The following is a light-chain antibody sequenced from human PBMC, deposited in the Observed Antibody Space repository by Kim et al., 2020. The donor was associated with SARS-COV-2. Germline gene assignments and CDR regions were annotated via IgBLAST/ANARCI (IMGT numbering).Light chain of an antibody. V-gene: IGKV3-20*01. Sequence: EIVLTQSPGTLSLSPGERATLSCRPSQSVSSVYLAWYQQKFGQAPRLLIYGASSRVTGIPDRFSGSGSGTNFSLTINRLEPEDFAVYYCQQYGRTPPLTFGQGTRLEIK. CDR3: QQYGRTPPLT. CDR1: QSVSSVY. J-gene: IGKJ5*01. CDR2: GAS.